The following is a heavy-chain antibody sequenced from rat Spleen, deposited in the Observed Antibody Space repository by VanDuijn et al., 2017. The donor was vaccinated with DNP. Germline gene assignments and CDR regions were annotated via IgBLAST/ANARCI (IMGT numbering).Heavy chain of an antibody. CDR3: TTGSTGPFDY. J-gene: IGHJ2*01. CDR1: GFIFSDYN. D-gene: IGHD5-1*01. CDR2: ITNSGGST. V-gene: IGHV5-20*01. Sequence: EVQLVASGGGFVQPGRSLKLSCVGSGFIFSDYNMAWVRQAPRKGLEWVASITNSGGSTYYRDSVKGRFTISRDNAKSTLYLQMDSLRSEDTATYYCTTGSTGPFDYWGQGVMVTVSS.